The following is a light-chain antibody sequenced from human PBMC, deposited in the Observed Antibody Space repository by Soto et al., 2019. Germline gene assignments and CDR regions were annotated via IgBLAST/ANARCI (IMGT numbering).Light chain of an antibody. CDR2: GAS. V-gene: IGKV3-20*01. CDR1: QSVSSSY. J-gene: IGKJ4*01. Sequence: EIVLTQSPGTLSLSPGERATLSCRASQSVSSSYLAWYQQKPGQAPRLLIYGASSRATGIPDRFSGSGSGTDFTLTISRLEPEDFAVYYCQQYGSSPCTVGGGTKVDI. CDR3: QQYGSSPCT.